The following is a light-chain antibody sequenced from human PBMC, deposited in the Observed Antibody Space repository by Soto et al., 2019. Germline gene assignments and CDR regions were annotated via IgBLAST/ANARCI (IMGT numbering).Light chain of an antibody. J-gene: IGKJ1*01. CDR1: QSVSSK. CDR3: QHYNNWPA. V-gene: IGKV3-15*01. CDR2: GAS. Sequence: EIVMTQSPATLSVSPGERATLSCRASQSVSSKLAWYQQKPGQAPRLLIYGASTRATGVPARFSGSGSGTEFTLTISSLQSEDFVVYYCQHYNNWPAFGQGTKVEIK.